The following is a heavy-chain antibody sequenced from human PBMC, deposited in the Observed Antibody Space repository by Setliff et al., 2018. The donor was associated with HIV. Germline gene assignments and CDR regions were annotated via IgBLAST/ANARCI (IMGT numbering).Heavy chain of an antibody. V-gene: IGHV3-74*01. CDR3: ARVRLYNAALDY. D-gene: IGHD3-10*01. CDR1: GLNFNNYW. CDR2: IKSDGSVI. J-gene: IGHJ4*02. Sequence: PGESLKISCAGSGLNFNNYWMHWVRQAPGKGLVWVSHIKSDGSVIQYADSVKGRFTISRDSSKNTLSLQMNSLRPEDTAVYYCARVRLYNAALDYWGQGTLVTVSS.